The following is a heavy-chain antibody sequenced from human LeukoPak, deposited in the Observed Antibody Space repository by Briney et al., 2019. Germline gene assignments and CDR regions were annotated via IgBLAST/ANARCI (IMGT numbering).Heavy chain of an antibody. CDR2: ISYDGSNK. J-gene: IGHJ4*02. CDR3: VASPDY. V-gene: IGHV3-30*03. Sequence: PGGSLRLSCAASGFTFSRYGMHWVRQAPGKGLEWVAVISYDGSNKYHADSVKGRFIISRDNAKNTLYLQMNSLRTEDTAIYYCVASPDYWGQGTLVTVSS. CDR1: GFTFSRYG.